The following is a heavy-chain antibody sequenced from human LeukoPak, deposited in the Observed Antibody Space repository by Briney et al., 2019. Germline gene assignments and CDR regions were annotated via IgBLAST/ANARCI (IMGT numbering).Heavy chain of an antibody. CDR1: GGSISSSSYY. Sequence: SETLSLTCTVSGGSISSSSYYWGWIRQPPGKGLEWIGSIYYSGSTYYNPSLKSRVTISVDTSKNQFSLKLSSVTAADTAVYYRARHLRRWELLGYWGQGTLVTVSS. D-gene: IGHD1-26*01. CDR2: IYYSGST. CDR3: ARHLRRWELLGY. J-gene: IGHJ4*02. V-gene: IGHV4-39*01.